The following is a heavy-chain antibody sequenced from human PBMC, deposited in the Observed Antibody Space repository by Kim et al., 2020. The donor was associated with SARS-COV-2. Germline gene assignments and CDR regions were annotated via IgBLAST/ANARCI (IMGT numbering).Heavy chain of an antibody. CDR3: AKRRGHHGSGYMDV. CDR2: ISNDGGDT. D-gene: IGHD3-10*01. J-gene: IGHJ6*02. V-gene: IGHV3-23*01. Sequence: GGSLRLSCAASGFTFSNYNMNWVRQSPGKGLEWVSAISNDGGDTFDADSVKGRFTISRDNSRNTLFLQMNNLRAEDTAIYYCAKRRGHHGSGYMDVWGQGTTVTVSS. CDR1: GFTFSNYN.